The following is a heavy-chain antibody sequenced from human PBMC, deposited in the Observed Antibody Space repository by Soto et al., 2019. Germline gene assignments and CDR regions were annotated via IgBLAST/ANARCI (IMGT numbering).Heavy chain of an antibody. J-gene: IGHJ2*01. V-gene: IGHV2-5*02. CDR2: IYWDDDK. CDR1: GFSLSTSGVG. CDR3: ARVTAYGDLLWYFDL. Sequence: QITLKESDPTLVKPTQTLTLTCTFSGFSLSTSGVGVGWIRQPPGKALEWLALIYWDDDKRYSPSLKSRLTITKDTSKNQVVLTMTNMDPVDTATYYCARVTAYGDLLWYFDLWGRGTLVTVSS. D-gene: IGHD4-17*01.